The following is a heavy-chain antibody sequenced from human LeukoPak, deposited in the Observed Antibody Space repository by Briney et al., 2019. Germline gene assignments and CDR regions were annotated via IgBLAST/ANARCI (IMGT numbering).Heavy chain of an antibody. CDR2: IRYDGSNK. J-gene: IGHJ6*04. Sequence: PGGSLRLSCAASGFTFSSYGMHWVRQAPGKGLEWVAFIRYDGSNKYYADSVKGRFTISRDNSKNTLYLQMNSLRAEDTAVYYFAKDSYYDILTEGGYYYCYGMDVWGKGTTVTVSS. CDR1: GFTFSSYG. V-gene: IGHV3-30*02. D-gene: IGHD3-9*01. CDR3: AKDSYYDILTEGGYYYCYGMDV.